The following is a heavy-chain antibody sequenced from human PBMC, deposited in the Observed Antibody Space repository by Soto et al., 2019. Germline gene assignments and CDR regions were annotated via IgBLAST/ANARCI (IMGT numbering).Heavy chain of an antibody. CDR1: GYTFTTYG. J-gene: IGHJ4*02. CDR2: ISAHTGNT. CDR3: SRGMYGDY. D-gene: IGHD2-8*01. V-gene: IGHV1-18*01. Sequence: QVPLVQSGAEVTKPGASGKVSCKGSGYTFTTYGITWVRQAPGQGLEWMGWISAHTGNTNYAQNLQGRVTVTRDTSTSTAYMELRILISDDTSVYYCSRGMYGDYWGQGALVTFSS.